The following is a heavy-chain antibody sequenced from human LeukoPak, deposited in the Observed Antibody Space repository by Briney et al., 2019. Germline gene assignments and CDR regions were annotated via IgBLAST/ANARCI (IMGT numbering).Heavy chain of an antibody. D-gene: IGHD4-17*01. CDR2: INHSGST. CDR3: ARGVATVTTDGAFDI. J-gene: IGHJ3*02. Sequence: SETLSLTCAVSGYSISSGYYWGWIRQPPGKGLEWIGEINHSGSTNYNPSLKSRVTISVDTSKNQFSLKLSSVTAADTAVYYCARGVATVTTDGAFDIWGQGTMVTVSS. CDR1: GYSISSGYY. V-gene: IGHV4-38-2*01.